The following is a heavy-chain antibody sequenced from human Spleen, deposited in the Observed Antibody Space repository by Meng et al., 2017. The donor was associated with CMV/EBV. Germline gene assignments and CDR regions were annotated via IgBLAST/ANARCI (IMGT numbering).Heavy chain of an antibody. J-gene: IGHJ4*01. CDR3: AGHCGGDCYLFFEY. Sequence: GESLKISCAASGFTFTSYEMNWVRQAPGKGLEWVSYINPGGTTIYYADSVKGRFTISRDNAKNSLYLQMNSLRAEDTAVYYCAGHCGGDCYLFFEYWGQGTLVTVSS. CDR2: INPGGTTI. CDR1: GFTFTSYE. V-gene: IGHV3-48*03. D-gene: IGHD2-21*01.